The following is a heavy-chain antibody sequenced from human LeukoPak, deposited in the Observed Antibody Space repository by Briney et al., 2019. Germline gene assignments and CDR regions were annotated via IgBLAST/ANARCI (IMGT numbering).Heavy chain of an antibody. Sequence: GGSLRLSCAASGFTVSSNYMSWVRQAPGKGLEWVSVIYSGGSTYYADSVKGRFTISRDNSKTTLYLQMNSLRAEDTAVYYCARASGYGDYALDYWGQGTLVTVSS. J-gene: IGHJ4*02. CDR3: ARASGYGDYALDY. D-gene: IGHD4-17*01. CDR2: IYSGGST. V-gene: IGHV3-53*01. CDR1: GFTVSSNY.